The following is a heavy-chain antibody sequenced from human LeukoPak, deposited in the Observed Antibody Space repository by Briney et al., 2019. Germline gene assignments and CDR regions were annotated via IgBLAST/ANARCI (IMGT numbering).Heavy chain of an antibody. D-gene: IGHD7-27*01. V-gene: IGHV3-7*01. J-gene: IGHJ4*02. CDR2: IKTGGSLI. CDR3: ARDLNWETY. CDR1: GFTFSSYW. Sequence: QPGGSLRLSCVASGFTFSSYWMTWVRQAPGKGLEWVANIKTGGSLIYYVDSVKGRFTISRDNAKNSLYLQMNSLRVEDTAVYYCARDLNWETYWGQGTLVSVSP.